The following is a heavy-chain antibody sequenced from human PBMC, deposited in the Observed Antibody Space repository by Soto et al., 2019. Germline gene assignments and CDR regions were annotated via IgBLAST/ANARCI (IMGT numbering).Heavy chain of an antibody. Sequence: QVQLQESGPGLVKPSQTLSLTCNVSVGAITNDGYYWSWIRQHPGKALEWIGNIHYSGVTYYNPTLKSRAAISVDISKHQFSLKLNSVTAADTAVYYCVRLDLCYDYWGQGILVTVSS. CDR3: VRLDLCYDY. CDR1: VGAITNDGYY. V-gene: IGHV4-31*03. CDR2: IHYSGVT. J-gene: IGHJ4*02. D-gene: IGHD2-15*01.